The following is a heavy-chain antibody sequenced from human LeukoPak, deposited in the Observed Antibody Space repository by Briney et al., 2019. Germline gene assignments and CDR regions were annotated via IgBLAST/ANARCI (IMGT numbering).Heavy chain of an antibody. V-gene: IGHV3-21*01. D-gene: IGHD1-1*01. CDR1: GVTFSGYS. CDR2: ISSSSSYI. CDR3: ARDDTYGNAVDY. Sequence: GGSLRLSCAASGVTFSGYSMNWVRQAPGKGLEWVSSISSSSSYIYYADSVKGRFTISRDNAKNSLYLQMNSLRAEDTAVYYCARDDTYGNAVDYWGQGTLVTVSS. J-gene: IGHJ4*02.